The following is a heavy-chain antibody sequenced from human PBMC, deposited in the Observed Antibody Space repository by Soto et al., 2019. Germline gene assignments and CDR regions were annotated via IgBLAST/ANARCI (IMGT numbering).Heavy chain of an antibody. J-gene: IGHJ6*02. Sequence: GSLRLSCAASGFTFSSYEMNWVRQAPGKGLEWVSYISSSGSTIYYADSVKGRFTISRDNAKNSLYLQMNSLRAEDTAVYYCARDSSSSHYYYYYGMDVWGQGTTVTVSS. D-gene: IGHD6-6*01. V-gene: IGHV3-48*03. CDR1: GFTFSSYE. CDR2: ISSSGSTI. CDR3: ARDSSSSHYYYYYGMDV.